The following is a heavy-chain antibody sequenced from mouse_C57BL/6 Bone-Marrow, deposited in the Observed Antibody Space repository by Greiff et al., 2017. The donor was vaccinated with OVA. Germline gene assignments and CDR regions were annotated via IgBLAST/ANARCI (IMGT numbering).Heavy chain of an antibody. CDR1: GFTFSSYG. CDR3: ARQLTGVY. V-gene: IGHV5-6*01. CDR2: ISSGGSYT. Sequence: EVKLVESGGDLVKPGGSLKLSCAASGFTFSSYGMSWVRQTPDKRLEWVATISSGGSYTYYPDSVKGRFTISRDNAKNTLYLQMGSLKSEDTAMYYCARQLTGVYWGQGTSVTVSS. J-gene: IGHJ4*01.